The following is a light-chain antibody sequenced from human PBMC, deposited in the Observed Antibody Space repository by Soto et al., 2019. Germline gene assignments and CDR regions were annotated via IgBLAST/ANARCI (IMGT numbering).Light chain of an antibody. J-gene: IGKJ3*01. CDR2: AAS. CDR1: ETTALY. Sequence: DIEMTQSPPSLSASVGDRVTITCRASETTALYFNWYQQKPGKAPKLLIRAASRLETGVPARFSGSGSGTAFTLTITALQPEDVAIYYCQQSYNTPFTFGPGTTVDV. V-gene: IGKV1-39*01. CDR3: QQSYNTPFT.